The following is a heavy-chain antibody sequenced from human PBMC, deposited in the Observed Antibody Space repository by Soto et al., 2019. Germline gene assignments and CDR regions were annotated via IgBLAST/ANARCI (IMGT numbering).Heavy chain of an antibody. CDR2: ISAYNGNT. J-gene: IGHJ4*02. Sequence: ASVKVSCKASGYTFTSYGISWVRQAPGQGLEWMGWISAYNGNTNYAQKLQGRVTMTTDTSTSTAYMELRSLRSDDTAVYYCARDVGYYYGSGDFDYWGQGTLVTVSS. V-gene: IGHV1-18*01. D-gene: IGHD3-10*01. CDR1: GYTFTSYG. CDR3: ARDVGYYYGSGDFDY.